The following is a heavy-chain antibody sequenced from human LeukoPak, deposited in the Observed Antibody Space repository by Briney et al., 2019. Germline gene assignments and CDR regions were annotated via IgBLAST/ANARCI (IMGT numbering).Heavy chain of an antibody. CDR2: ISGSGGTA. D-gene: IGHD6-13*01. Sequence: GGSLRLSCAASGFTFSSYAMSWVRQAPGKGLEWVSGISGSGGTAYYADSVKGRFTISRDNSKNTLYLQMNSLRAEDTAVYFRAKVGYSSWYYFDYWGQGTLVTVSS. CDR1: GFTFSSYA. V-gene: IGHV3-23*01. CDR3: AKVGYSSWYYFDY. J-gene: IGHJ4*02.